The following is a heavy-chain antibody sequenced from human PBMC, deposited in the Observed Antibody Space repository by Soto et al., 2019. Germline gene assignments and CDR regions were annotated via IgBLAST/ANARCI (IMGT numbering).Heavy chain of an antibody. CDR2: INPSGGST. J-gene: IGHJ4*02. CDR3: SRGYPPRDQLGNLPGAF. D-gene: IGHD1-1*01. V-gene: IGHV1-46*03. CDR1: GYTFTSYY. Sequence: QVQLVQSGAEVMQPGASVKVSCKASGYTFTSYYIQWVRQAPGQGLEWMGIINPSGGSTNYAQKFQRRVTMTRDTSTSTVYMELSSLRSEDKAIYYSSRGYPPRDQLGNLPGAFWGQRTLVTVSS.